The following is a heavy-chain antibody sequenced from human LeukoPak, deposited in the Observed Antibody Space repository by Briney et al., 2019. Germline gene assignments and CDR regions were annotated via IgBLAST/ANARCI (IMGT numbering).Heavy chain of an antibody. Sequence: PGGSLRLSCAASGFTFSSYWMHWVRQVPGKGLVWVSRINSDGSKTRYADSVKGRFTIARDNAKITLYLQMNRLRAEDTAVYYCARDLELVYYDSSGYDYWGQGTLVIVSS. CDR2: INSDGSKT. CDR3: ARDLELVYYDSSGYDY. J-gene: IGHJ4*02. CDR1: GFTFSSYW. D-gene: IGHD3-22*01. V-gene: IGHV3-74*01.